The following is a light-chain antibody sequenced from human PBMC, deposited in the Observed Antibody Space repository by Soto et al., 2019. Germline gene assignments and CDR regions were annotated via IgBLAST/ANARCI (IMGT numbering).Light chain of an antibody. V-gene: IGLV2-14*01. CDR1: SGDVGGYNY. J-gene: IGLJ3*02. CDR3: SSYTSSSTRV. CDR2: EVS. Sequence: QSALTQPASVSGSPGQSITISCTGTSGDVGGYNYVSWYQQHPGKAPKLMIYEVSNRPSGVSNRFSGSKSGNTASLTISGLQAEDDADYYCSSYTSSSTRVFGGGTKLIVL.